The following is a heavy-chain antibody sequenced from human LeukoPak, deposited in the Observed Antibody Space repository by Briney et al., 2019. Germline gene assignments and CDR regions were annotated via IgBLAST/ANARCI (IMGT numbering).Heavy chain of an antibody. D-gene: IGHD6-19*01. J-gene: IGHJ5*02. CDR3: AKARYSSGWYRSFDP. Sequence: GGSLRLSCAASGFTFSSYAMSWVRQAPGKGLEWASAISGSGGSTYYADSVKGRFTISRDNSKNTLYLQMNSLRAEDTAVYYCAKARYSSGWYRSFDPWGQGTLVTVSS. CDR2: ISGSGGST. V-gene: IGHV3-23*01. CDR1: GFTFSSYA.